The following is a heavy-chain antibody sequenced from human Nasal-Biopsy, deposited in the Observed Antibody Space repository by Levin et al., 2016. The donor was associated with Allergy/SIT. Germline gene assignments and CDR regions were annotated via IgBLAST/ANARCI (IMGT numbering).Heavy chain of an antibody. Sequence: GGSLRLSCSASGFTFSTYAMHWVRQALGKGLEHVSVISRSGDNTYSPASLKGRFIVSRDNSRNTLYLQMSSLRPEDTAVYFCVKERSPCDGAGSLESWGQGSLVTVSS. CDR1: GFTFSTYA. CDR3: VKERSPCDGAGSLES. CDR2: ISRSGDNT. V-gene: IGHV3-64D*09. D-gene: IGHD4/OR15-4a*01. J-gene: IGHJ4*02.